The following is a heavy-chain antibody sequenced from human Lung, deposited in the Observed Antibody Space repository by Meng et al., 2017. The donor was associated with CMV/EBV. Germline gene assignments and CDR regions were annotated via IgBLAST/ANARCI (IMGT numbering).Heavy chain of an antibody. D-gene: IGHD1-26*01. V-gene: IGHV3-30*02. Sequence: SLKISCAASGFTFSSYGMHWVRQAPGKGLEWVAFIRYDGSNKYYADSVKGRFTISRDNSKNTLYLQMNSLRAEDTAVYYCAKDYSFDYWGQGTLVTVSS. CDR3: AKDYSFDY. J-gene: IGHJ4*02. CDR2: IRYDGSNK. CDR1: GFTFSSYG.